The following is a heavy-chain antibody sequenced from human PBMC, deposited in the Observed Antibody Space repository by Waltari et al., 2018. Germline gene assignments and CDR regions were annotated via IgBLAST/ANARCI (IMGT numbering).Heavy chain of an antibody. D-gene: IGHD6-13*01. CDR3: ARWGYSSSAN. V-gene: IGHV4-39*01. Sequence: QLQLHESGPGLVKPSETLSLTCTVSGGSISSTSNYWGWIRQPPGKGLEWIGSIYHSGSTYYKPSLKSRVTISVDTSKNQFSLKLTSVTAADTAVYYCARWGYSSSANWGQGTLVTVSS. CDR1: GGSISSTSNY. J-gene: IGHJ4*02. CDR2: IYHSGST.